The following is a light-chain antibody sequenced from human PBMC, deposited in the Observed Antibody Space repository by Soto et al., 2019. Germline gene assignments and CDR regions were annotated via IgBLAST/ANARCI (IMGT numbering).Light chain of an antibody. Sequence: EIVLTQYPDTLCLSPGERATLSCRASQSVGNNYLAWYQQKPGQAPRLLIYDASSRATGIPDRFSGSGSGTDFTLTISRLEPEDFAVYYCQQCAYSPRTFGQGTKVEVK. J-gene: IGKJ1*01. CDR2: DAS. V-gene: IGKV3-20*01. CDR3: QQCAYSPRT. CDR1: QSVGNNY.